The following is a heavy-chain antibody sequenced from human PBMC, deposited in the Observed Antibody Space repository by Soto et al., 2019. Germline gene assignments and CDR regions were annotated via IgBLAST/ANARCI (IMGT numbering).Heavy chain of an antibody. CDR3: AREYGSAPGYY. J-gene: IGHJ4*02. Sequence: QVQLVESGGGVVQPGRSLRLSCAASGLTFSSYGMHWVRQAPGKGLEWVAVIWYDGSNKYYADSVKGRFTISRDNSKNTLYLQMNILRAEDTAVYYCAREYGSAPGYYWGQGTLVTVSS. CDR1: GLTFSSYG. V-gene: IGHV3-33*01. CDR2: IWYDGSNK. D-gene: IGHD3-10*01.